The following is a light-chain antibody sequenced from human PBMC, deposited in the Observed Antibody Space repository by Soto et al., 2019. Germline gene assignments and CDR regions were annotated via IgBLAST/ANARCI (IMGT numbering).Light chain of an antibody. Sequence: EIVLMQSPDTLSLSPGERATLSCRASESISSHYIAWYQQKPGQAPRLLSFGASTRATGIPDRFSGSWSGTDFTLTISRLEPEDFAEYYCQNFGDSPFTFGPGTKVDIK. CDR1: ESISSHY. CDR2: GAS. CDR3: QNFGDSPFT. J-gene: IGKJ3*01. V-gene: IGKV3-20*01.